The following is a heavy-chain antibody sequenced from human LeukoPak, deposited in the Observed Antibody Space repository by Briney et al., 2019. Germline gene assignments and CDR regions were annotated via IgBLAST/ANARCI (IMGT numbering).Heavy chain of an antibody. CDR2: ISGSGGSA. CDR1: GFTFSSYA. J-gene: IGHJ5*02. Sequence: GGSLRLSCAASGFTFSSYAMSWVRQAPGKGLEWVSAISGSGGSAYYADSAKGRFPISRDNSKNTLYLQMNSLRAEDTAVYYCAKGHCSSTSCARFDPWGQGTLVTVSS. V-gene: IGHV3-23*01. D-gene: IGHD2-2*01. CDR3: AKGHCSSTSCARFDP.